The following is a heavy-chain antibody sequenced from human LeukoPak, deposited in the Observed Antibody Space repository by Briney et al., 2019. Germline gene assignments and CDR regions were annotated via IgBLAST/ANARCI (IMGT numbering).Heavy chain of an antibody. CDR2: ISGSGGST. D-gene: IGHD6-19*01. Sequence: GGSLRLSCAASGFTFSSYAMSWVSQAPGKGLEWVSAISGSGGSTYYADSVKGRFTISRDNSKNTLYLQMNSLRAEDTAVYYCAQQWLVLGAFDIWGQGTMVTVSS. J-gene: IGHJ3*02. CDR1: GFTFSSYA. V-gene: IGHV3-23*01. CDR3: AQQWLVLGAFDI.